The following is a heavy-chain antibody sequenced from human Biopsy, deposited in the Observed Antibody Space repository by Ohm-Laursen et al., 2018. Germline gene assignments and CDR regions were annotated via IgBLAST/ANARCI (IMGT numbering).Heavy chain of an antibody. V-gene: IGHV1-46*01. CDR2: INPSGSTT. Sequence: ASVKVSCKASGYSFTSYYMHWVRQAPGQGLEWMGMINPSGSTTSYPQIFQGRVTMTRETSKSAVYMELSSLRSADTAVYFCARNTGWYGDLYYFDYWGQGTLVTVSS. CDR3: ARNTGWYGDLYYFDY. D-gene: IGHD6-19*01. CDR1: GYSFTSYY. J-gene: IGHJ4*02.